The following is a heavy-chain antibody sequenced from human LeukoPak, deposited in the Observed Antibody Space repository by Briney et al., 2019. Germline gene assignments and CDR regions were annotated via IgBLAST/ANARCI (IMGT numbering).Heavy chain of an antibody. CDR1: GFTFSSYA. CDR2: ITGSGGNT. Sequence: GGSLRLSCAASGFTFSSYAMSWVRQAPGKGLEWVSAITGSGGNTYYADSVKGRFTISRDNSKNTLYLQMNSLRAEDTAVYYCAKGDYADYFDYWGQGTLVTVSS. CDR3: AKGDYADYFDY. J-gene: IGHJ4*02. V-gene: IGHV3-23*01. D-gene: IGHD4-17*01.